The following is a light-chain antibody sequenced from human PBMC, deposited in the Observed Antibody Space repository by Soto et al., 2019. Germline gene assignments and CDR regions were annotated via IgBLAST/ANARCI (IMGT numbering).Light chain of an antibody. V-gene: IGKV3-15*01. CDR2: GAS. J-gene: IGKJ5*01. CDR1: QYVGSR. CDR3: HQRTNWPPET. Sequence: EIIMTQSPATLSVSPGETATLSCRASQYVGSRLAWYQHKPCQAPRLLIYGASTRATGIPARFSGSGSGTDFTLTISGLQSEDFAVYYCHQRTNWPPETFGQGTRLEIK.